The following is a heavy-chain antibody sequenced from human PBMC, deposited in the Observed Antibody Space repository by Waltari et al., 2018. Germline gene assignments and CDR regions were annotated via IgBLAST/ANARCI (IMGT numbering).Heavy chain of an antibody. V-gene: IGHV3-7*01. CDR1: GFTFSSYW. CDR2: IKQDGSEK. D-gene: IGHD3-22*01. CDR3: AREGPPTYYYDSSGYSDAFDI. Sequence: EVQLVESGGGLVQPGGSLRLSCAASGFTFSSYWLSWVRPAPGKGLEGVANIKQDGSEKYYVDSVKGRFTISRDNAKNSLYLQMNSLRAEDTAVYYCAREGPPTYYYDSSGYSDAFDIWGQGTMVTVSS. J-gene: IGHJ3*02.